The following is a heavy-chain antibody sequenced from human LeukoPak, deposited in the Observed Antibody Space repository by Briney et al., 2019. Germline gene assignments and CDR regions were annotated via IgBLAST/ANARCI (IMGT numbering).Heavy chain of an antibody. Sequence: GGSLRLTCTASRFTLDCHDMHWVRQTTGDGLEWFTTVSAGHHAFYPGFLKGRFTVSREDAKNSLYLQMNSLRAEATAVYYCIREASGYHYTYFDYWGQGSMVTVSS. CDR2: VSAGHHA. CDR3: IREASGYHYTYFDY. D-gene: IGHD5-18*01. V-gene: IGHV3-13*01. CDR1: RFTLDCHD. J-gene: IGHJ4*02.